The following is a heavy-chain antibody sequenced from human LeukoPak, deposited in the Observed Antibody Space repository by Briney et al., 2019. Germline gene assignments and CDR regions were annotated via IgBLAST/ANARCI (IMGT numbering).Heavy chain of an antibody. CDR3: AKLGDYFGSGRFSFFDY. CDR1: GFTFSSYA. CDR2: ISGSAEIT. V-gene: IGHV3-23*01. J-gene: IGHJ4*01. D-gene: IGHD3-10*01. Sequence: GGSLRLSCTASGFTFSSYAVTWVRQAPGKGLEWVSSISGSAEITDYADSVKGRFAVSRDNCKSTLYLQLNSLRAEDTAKYYCAKLGDYFGSGRFSFFDYWATEPWSPSP.